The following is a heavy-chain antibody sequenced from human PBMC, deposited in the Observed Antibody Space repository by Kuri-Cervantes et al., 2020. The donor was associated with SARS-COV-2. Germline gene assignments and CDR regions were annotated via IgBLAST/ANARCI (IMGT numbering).Heavy chain of an antibody. Sequence: ASVKVSCKASGYTFTGYYMHWVRQAPGQGLEWMGIINPSGGSTSYAQKFQGRVTVTRDTSTSTVYMELSSLRSEDTAVYYCARVDSLVETIFGVVNFGFDYWGQGTLVTDSS. V-gene: IGHV1-46*03. J-gene: IGHJ4*02. D-gene: IGHD3-3*01. CDR2: INPSGGST. CDR1: GYTFTGYY. CDR3: ARVDSLVETIFGVVNFGFDY.